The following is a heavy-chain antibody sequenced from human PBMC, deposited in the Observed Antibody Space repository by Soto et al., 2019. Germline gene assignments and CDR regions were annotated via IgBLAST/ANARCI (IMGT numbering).Heavy chain of an antibody. CDR1: GDSIRSSSY. Sequence: PSETLSLTCTVSGDSIRSSSYWGWIRQPPGKGLEWIGSIYSTGNTYYNPYLNSQVTISVDTSKNQFSLNVISVTAADTAVYYCARATSGAYYDILTGPSSYGLDVWGQGTTVT. CDR3: ARATSGAYYDILTGPSSYGLDV. D-gene: IGHD3-9*01. J-gene: IGHJ6*02. V-gene: IGHV4-39*01. CDR2: IYSTGNT.